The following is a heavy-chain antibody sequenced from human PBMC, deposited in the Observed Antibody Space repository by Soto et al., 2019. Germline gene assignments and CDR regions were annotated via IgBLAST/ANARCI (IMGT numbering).Heavy chain of an antibody. J-gene: IGHJ4*02. CDR3: ARRGFWDGACDF. CDR1: GYTFSSYE. D-gene: IGHD3-16*01. CDR2: TNPTSGSA. V-gene: IGHV1-8*01. Sequence: QVQLVQSGAEVKKPGASVKVSCKASGYTFSSYEIYWVRQAPGQGPEWVGWTNPTSGSAAYAQKLEGSINVTRNTSTRTTYLELRSLRSEDKAVYYCARRGFWDGACDFWGQGTLVTVSS.